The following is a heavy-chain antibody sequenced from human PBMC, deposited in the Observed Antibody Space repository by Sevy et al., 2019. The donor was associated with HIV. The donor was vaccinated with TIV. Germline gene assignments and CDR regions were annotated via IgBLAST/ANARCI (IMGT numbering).Heavy chain of an antibody. D-gene: IGHD1-1*01. V-gene: IGHV3-30*02. CDR3: ALERLFSNVAEYFQN. J-gene: IGHJ1*01. CDR1: GFTFSTYD. Sequence: GGSLRLSCAASGFTFSTYDMHWVRQAPGKGLEWVAYIRYDGSNKYYGDSVRGRFTISRDNSKSTLYVQLNSLRAEDTAVYCCALERLFSNVAEYFQNWGQGTLVTVSS. CDR2: IRYDGSNK.